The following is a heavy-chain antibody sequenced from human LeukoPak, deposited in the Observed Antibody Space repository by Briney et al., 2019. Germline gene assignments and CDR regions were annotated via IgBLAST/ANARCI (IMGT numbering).Heavy chain of an antibody. CDR3: VREPEKYYNLVTGYRYFDN. V-gene: IGHV4-34*01. Sequence: PSETLSLTCAVYGGPFNYYFWSWIRQSPGKGLEWIGEINELGFTKYNPSLKSRVSTSVDTSKNQFSLRLTSVTAADTAVYYCVREPEKYYNLVTGYRYFDNWGQGTLVTVSS. CDR1: GGPFNYYF. CDR2: INELGFT. J-gene: IGHJ4*02. D-gene: IGHD3-9*01.